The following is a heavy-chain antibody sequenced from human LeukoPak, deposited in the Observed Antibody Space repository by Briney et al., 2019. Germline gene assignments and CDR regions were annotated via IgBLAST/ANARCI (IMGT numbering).Heavy chain of an antibody. CDR3: AKEVDSRGWYGYIS. CDR1: GFTFSSYG. CDR2: ITGGGIYT. Sequence: GGTLRLSCAASGFTFSSYGMTWVRQAPGKGLEWVSAITGGGIYTYYADSVRGRFTISRDNSVGTLYLQMNSLRAEGTAVYYCAKEVDSRGWYGYISWGQGTLVTVSS. J-gene: IGHJ5*02. V-gene: IGHV3-23*01. D-gene: IGHD6-19*01.